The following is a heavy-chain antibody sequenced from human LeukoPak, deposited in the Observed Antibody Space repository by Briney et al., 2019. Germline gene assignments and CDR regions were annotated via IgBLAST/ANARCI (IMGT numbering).Heavy chain of an antibody. CDR2: IIPIFGTA. CDR3: ARLYSSSFSVMTPGLHDDY. CDR1: GGTFSSYA. V-gene: IGHV1-69*01. D-gene: IGHD6-6*01. J-gene: IGHJ4*02. Sequence: SVKVSCKASGGTFSSYAISWVRQAPGQGLEWMGGIIPIFGTANYAQKFQGRVTITADESTSTAYMELSSLRSEDTAVYYCARLYSSSFSVMTPGLHDDYWGQGTLVTVSS.